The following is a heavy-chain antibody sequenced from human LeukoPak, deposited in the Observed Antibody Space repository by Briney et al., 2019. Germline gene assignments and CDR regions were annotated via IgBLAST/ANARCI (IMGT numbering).Heavy chain of an antibody. V-gene: IGHV3-64*01. J-gene: IGHJ4*02. Sequence: GGSLRLSCAASGFMFSNYDMHWVRQAPGKGLEYVSHISTNGGSTYYAISVKGRFTISRDNAKNTLYLQMNTLRAEDTAVYYCASLDYWGQGTPVTVSS. CDR2: ISTNGGST. CDR3: ASLDY. CDR1: GFMFSNYD.